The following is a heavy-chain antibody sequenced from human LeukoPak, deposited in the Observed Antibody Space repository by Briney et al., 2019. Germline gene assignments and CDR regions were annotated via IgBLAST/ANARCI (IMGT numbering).Heavy chain of an antibody. CDR3: ARAYGSGSYYPIYYYYYMDV. CDR1: GGSISSYY. J-gene: IGHJ6*03. CDR2: IYYSGST. D-gene: IGHD3-10*01. Sequence: SETLSLTCTVSGGSISSYYWGWIRQPPGKGLEWIGSIYYSGSTYYNPSLKSRVTISVDTSKNQFSLKLSSVTAADTAVYYCARAYGSGSYYPIYYYYYMDVWGKGTTVTVSS. V-gene: IGHV4-39*07.